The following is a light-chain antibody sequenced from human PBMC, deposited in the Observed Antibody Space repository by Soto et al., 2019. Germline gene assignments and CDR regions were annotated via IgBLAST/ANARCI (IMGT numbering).Light chain of an antibody. CDR1: QSVTNSF. Sequence: EIVLAQAPGTLSLSPGERATLSGRASQSVTNSFLAWYQQKPGQAPRLLIYGASSRATDIPDRFSGSGSGTDFTLTISSLEPEDFAVYYCQQRSNWRGVTFGQGTRLENK. J-gene: IGKJ5*01. V-gene: IGKV3D-20*02. CDR3: QQRSNWRGVT. CDR2: GAS.